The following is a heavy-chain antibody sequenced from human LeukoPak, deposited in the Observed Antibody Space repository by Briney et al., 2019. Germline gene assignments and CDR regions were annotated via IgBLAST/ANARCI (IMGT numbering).Heavy chain of an antibody. Sequence: GGSLRLSCAASGFTFSSYGMSWVRQAPGKGLEWVSAISGSGGSTYYADSVKGRFTISRDNSKNTLYPQMNSLRAEDTAVYYCAKARYGSGSYYSYYFDYWGQGTLVTVSS. CDR1: GFTFSSYG. D-gene: IGHD3-10*01. CDR2: ISGSGGST. CDR3: AKARYGSGSYYSYYFDY. J-gene: IGHJ4*02. V-gene: IGHV3-23*01.